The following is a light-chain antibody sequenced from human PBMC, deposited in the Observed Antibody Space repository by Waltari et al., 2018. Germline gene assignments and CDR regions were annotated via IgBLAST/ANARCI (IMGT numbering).Light chain of an antibody. CDR2: GAS. CDR3: QQYDNWLIT. J-gene: IGKJ4*01. Sequence: EIVMTQSPATLSVSPGETATLSCRASQSVGTNLAWYQQKPGQAPRLLMSGASTRATGVAAKFSGSVSGTEFTLTISSLQSEDFAVYYCQQYDNWLITFGGGTKVEIK. CDR1: QSVGTN. V-gene: IGKV3-15*01.